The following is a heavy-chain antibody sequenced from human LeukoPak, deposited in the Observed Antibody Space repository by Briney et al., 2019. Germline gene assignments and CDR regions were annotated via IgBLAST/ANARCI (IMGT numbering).Heavy chain of an antibody. CDR2: ISSSGSTI. CDR3: XXDMVPRLRGYCDY. Sequence: GGSLRLSCAASGFTFSDYYMSWIRQAPGEGLEWVSYISSSGSTIYYADSVKGRFTISRDNAKNSLYLQMNSLRAEDTAVYYCXXDMVPRLRGYCDYWGQGTLVTVSS. CDR1: GFTFSDYY. D-gene: IGHD2-8*01. V-gene: IGHV3-11*04. J-gene: IGHJ4*02.